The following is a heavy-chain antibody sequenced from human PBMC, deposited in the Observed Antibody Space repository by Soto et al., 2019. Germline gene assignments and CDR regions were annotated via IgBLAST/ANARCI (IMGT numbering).Heavy chain of an antibody. J-gene: IGHJ4*02. CDR3: ATGTQNFDY. CDR1: GFTFTTRA. Sequence: EVQLLQSGGGLVQPGGSLRLSCAASGFTFTTRAMSLVRQAPGKGLQWVSGISGSGGTTYYADSVKGRLTISRDNSNNMLYLQMNSLRDDDTAVYYCATGTQNFDYWGRGTRVTVSS. D-gene: IGHD3-10*01. V-gene: IGHV3-23*01. CDR2: ISGSGGTT.